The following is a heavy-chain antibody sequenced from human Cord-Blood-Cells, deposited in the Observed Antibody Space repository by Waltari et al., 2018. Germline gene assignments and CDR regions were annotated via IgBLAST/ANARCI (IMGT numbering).Heavy chain of an antibody. V-gene: IGHV3-53*02. D-gene: IGHD5-12*01. CDR2: IYSGGST. CDR3: ARGGYGGNYYYYGMDV. CDR1: GFTVSSNY. Sequence: EVQLVETGGGLIQPGGSLRLSCAASGFTVSSNYMRWVARAPGKGLEWVSVIYSGGSTYYADSVKGRFTISRDNSKNTLYLQMNSLRAEDTAVYYCARGGYGGNYYYYGMDVWGQGTTVTVSS. J-gene: IGHJ6*02.